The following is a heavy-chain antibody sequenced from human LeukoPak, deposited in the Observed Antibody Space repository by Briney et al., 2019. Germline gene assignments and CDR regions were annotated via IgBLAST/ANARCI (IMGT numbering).Heavy chain of an antibody. V-gene: IGHV1-2*04. CDR1: GYTFTGYY. CDR3: TVKLWFGESLGYFDY. D-gene: IGHD3-10*01. CDR2: INPNSGGT. Sequence: GASVKVSCKASGYTFTGYYMHWVRQAPRQGLEWMGWINPNSGGTNYAQKFQGWVTMTRDTSISTAYMELSRLRSDDTAVYYCTVKLWFGESLGYFDYWGQGTLVAVSS. J-gene: IGHJ4*02.